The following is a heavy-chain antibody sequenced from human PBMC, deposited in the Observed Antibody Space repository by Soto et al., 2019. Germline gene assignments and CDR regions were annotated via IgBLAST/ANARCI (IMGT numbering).Heavy chain of an antibody. J-gene: IGHJ5*02. CDR3: ARGRGRYSSGWSWFDP. V-gene: IGHV4-4*01. CDR1: GGTIRSPDW. D-gene: IGHD6-19*01. Sequence: LSLTCGVSGGTIRSPDWWTWVRQPPGKGLEWIGEIFQSGSTNYTPSLESRVTISVDKSKNQFFLTLTSVTAADTAVYFCARGRGRYSSGWSWFDPWGQGILVTVSS. CDR2: IFQSGST.